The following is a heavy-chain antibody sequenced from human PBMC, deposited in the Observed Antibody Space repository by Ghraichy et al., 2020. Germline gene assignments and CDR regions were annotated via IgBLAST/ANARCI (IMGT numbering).Heavy chain of an antibody. Sequence: GGSLRLSCAASGFTFDDYTMHWVRQAPGKGLEWVSLISWDGGSTYYADSVKGRFTISRDNSKNSLYLQMNSLRTEDTALYYCAKGVIEQLVLIALGAFDIWGQGTMVTVSS. V-gene: IGHV3-43*01. CDR1: GFTFDDYT. CDR3: AKGVIEQLVLIALGAFDI. CDR2: ISWDGGST. D-gene: IGHD6-6*01. J-gene: IGHJ3*02.